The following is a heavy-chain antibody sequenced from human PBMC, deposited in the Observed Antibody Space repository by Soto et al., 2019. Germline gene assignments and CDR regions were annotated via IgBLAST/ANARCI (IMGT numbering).Heavy chain of an antibody. CDR2: ISGSGDST. J-gene: IGHJ4*02. D-gene: IGHD6-19*01. CDR3: AKGGTAVAGTSPFDY. Sequence: PGGSLRLSCAASGFIFSNYAMKWVRQAPGKGLEWVSSISGSGDSTYYADSVKGRFTISRDNSRDRMYLQMNSLRAEDTAVYYCAKGGTAVAGTSPFDYWGQGT. CDR1: GFIFSNYA. V-gene: IGHV3-23*01.